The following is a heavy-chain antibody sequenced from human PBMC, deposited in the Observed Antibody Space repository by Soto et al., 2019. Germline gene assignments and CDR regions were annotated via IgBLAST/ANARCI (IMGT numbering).Heavy chain of an antibody. CDR2: INPSGGST. J-gene: IGHJ6*02. D-gene: IGHD3-10*01. CDR1: GYTFTSYY. Sequence: ASVKVSCKASGYTFTSYYMHWVRQAPGQGLEWMGIINPSGGSTSYAQKFQGRVTMTRDTSTSTVYMELSSLRSEDTAVYYCARDVTMVRGVIPPYYYYGMDVWGQGTTVTAP. V-gene: IGHV1-46*03. CDR3: ARDVTMVRGVIPPYYYYGMDV.